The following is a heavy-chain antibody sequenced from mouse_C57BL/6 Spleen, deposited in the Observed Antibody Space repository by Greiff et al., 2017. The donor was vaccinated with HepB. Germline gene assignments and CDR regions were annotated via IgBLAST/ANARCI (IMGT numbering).Heavy chain of an antibody. V-gene: IGHV5-6*01. Sequence: EVQVVESGGDLVKPGGSLKLSCAASGFTFSSYGMSWVRQTPDKRLEWVATISSGGSYTYYPDSVKGRFTISRDNAKNTLYLQMSSLKSEDTAMYYCARHGYSKLDYYAMDYWGQGTSVTVSS. D-gene: IGHD2-5*01. J-gene: IGHJ4*01. CDR1: GFTFSSYG. CDR2: ISSGGSYT. CDR3: ARHGYSKLDYYAMDY.